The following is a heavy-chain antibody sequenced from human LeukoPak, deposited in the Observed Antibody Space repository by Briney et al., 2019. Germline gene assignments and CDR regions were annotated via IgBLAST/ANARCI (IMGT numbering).Heavy chain of an antibody. Sequence: GGSLRLSCAASGFTVSSNYMSWVRQAPGKGLEWVSVICSGGSTYYADSVKRRSTISRDNSKNTLYLQMNSLRAEDTAVYYCAREGTVTTLGDAFDIWGQGTMVTVSS. CDR1: GFTVSSNY. V-gene: IGHV3-53*01. J-gene: IGHJ3*02. D-gene: IGHD4-17*01. CDR2: ICSGGST. CDR3: AREGTVTTLGDAFDI.